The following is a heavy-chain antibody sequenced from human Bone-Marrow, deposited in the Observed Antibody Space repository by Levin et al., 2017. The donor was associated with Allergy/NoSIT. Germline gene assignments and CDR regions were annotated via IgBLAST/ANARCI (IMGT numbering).Heavy chain of an antibody. CDR2: MGARGSL. D-gene: IGHD1-14*01. Sequence: GESLKISCVGSSEMFRNYEMTWVRLLPGKGLEWISYMGARGSLSYADSVKGRFTVSRDNEKNTLYLHMNSLSVGDTGRYYCADLYCSSGTCLFDYWGRGTQVTVSS. CDR1: SEMFRNYE. CDR3: ADLYCSSGTCLFDY. J-gene: IGHJ4*02. V-gene: IGHV3-48*03.